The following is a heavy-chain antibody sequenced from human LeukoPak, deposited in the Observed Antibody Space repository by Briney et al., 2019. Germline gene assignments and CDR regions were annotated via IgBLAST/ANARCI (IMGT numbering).Heavy chain of an antibody. CDR3: ARGGGKVRGIFDY. V-gene: IGHV4-34*01. CDR2: INHSGST. CDR1: GGSFSGYY. D-gene: IGHD3-10*01. Sequence: PSETLSLACAVYGGSFSGYYWSWIRQPPGKGLEWIGEINHSGSTNYNPSLKSRVTISVDRSKNQFSLKLSSVTAADTAVYYCARGGGKVRGIFDYWGQGTLVTVSS. J-gene: IGHJ4*02.